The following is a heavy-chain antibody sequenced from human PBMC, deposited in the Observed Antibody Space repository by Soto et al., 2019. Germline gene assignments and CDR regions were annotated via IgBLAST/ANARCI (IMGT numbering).Heavy chain of an antibody. Sequence: GGSLGLSCAASGFTFTNYAMTWVRQAPGKGLEWVSGIVANGGSTDYADSVKGRFTISRDNSKNMLYLQMKSLRVDDMAVYYCAKDQSYYYDSSGSRAEYWGQGTLVTVSS. CDR3: AKDQSYYYDSSGSRAEY. J-gene: IGHJ4*02. CDR1: GFTFTNYA. D-gene: IGHD3-22*01. V-gene: IGHV3-23*01. CDR2: IVANGGST.